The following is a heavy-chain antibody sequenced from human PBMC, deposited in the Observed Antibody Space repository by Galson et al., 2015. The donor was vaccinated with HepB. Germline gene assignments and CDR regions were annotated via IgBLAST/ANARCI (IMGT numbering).Heavy chain of an antibody. CDR1: GYTFTGYY. D-gene: IGHD4-17*01. V-gene: IGHV1-2*04. CDR3: ARSDYGDYDNWFDP. J-gene: IGHJ5*02. CDR2: INPNSGGT. Sequence: SVKVSCKASGYTFTGYYMHWVRQAPGQGLEWMGWINPNSGGTNYAQKFQGWVTMTRDTSISTAYMELSRLRSDDTAVYYCARSDYGDYDNWFDPWGQGTLATVSS.